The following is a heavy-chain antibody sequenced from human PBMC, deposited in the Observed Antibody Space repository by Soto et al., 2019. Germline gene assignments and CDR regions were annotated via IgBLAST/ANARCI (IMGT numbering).Heavy chain of an antibody. CDR1: GYTFTGYY. D-gene: IGHD4-17*01. Sequence: ASVKVSCKASGYTFTGYYMHWVRQAPGQGLEWMGWINPNSGGTNYAQKFQGWVTMTRDTSISTAYMELSRLRSDDTAVYYCARVLGYGDYRIGALDIWGQGTMVTVSS. CDR3: ARVLGYGDYRIGALDI. V-gene: IGHV1-2*04. J-gene: IGHJ3*02. CDR2: INPNSGGT.